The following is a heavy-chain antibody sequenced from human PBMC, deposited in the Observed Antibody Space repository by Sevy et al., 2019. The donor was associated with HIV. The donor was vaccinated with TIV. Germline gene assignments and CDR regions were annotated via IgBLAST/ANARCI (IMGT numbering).Heavy chain of an antibody. CDR1: GFTFSSYA. V-gene: IGHV3-30*04. CDR2: ISYDGSNK. CDR3: ARDLLAGSYSSGWYFLQDYYSYGMDV. Sequence: GGSLRLSCAASGFTFSSYAMHWVRQAPGKGLEWVAVISYDGSNKYYADSVKGRFTISRDNSKNTLYLQMNSLRAEDTAVYYCARDLLAGSYSSGWYFLQDYYSYGMDVWGQGTTVTVSS. J-gene: IGHJ6*02. D-gene: IGHD6-19*01.